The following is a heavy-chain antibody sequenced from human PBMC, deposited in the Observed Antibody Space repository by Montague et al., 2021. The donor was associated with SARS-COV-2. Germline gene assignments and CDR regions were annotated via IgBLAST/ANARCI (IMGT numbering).Heavy chain of an antibody. Sequence: SETLSLTCTVSGGSISSFCWSWFRQPPGKGLEWIGYISDSGSTNYNPSLTSRVTMSVDTSKNQFSLKVNSVTAADTAVYYCARHYSATLPAVYWGQGTLVTVS. V-gene: IGHV4-59*08. D-gene: IGHD2-15*01. J-gene: IGHJ4*02. CDR1: GGSISSFC. CDR2: ISDSGST. CDR3: ARHYSATLPAVY.